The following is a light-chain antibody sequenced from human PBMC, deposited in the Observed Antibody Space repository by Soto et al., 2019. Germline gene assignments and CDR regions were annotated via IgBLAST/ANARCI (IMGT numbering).Light chain of an antibody. CDR2: EVT. CDR3: SSYTTNITPVV. CDR1: SGDIGGYNY. V-gene: IGLV2-14*01. Sequence: QSALTQPASVSGSPGQSITISRTGTSGDIGGYNYVSWYQQHPGKAPKLLISEVTNRPSGVSNRFSGSKSGNTASLTISGLQAEDEADYYCSSYTTNITPVVFGGGTKVTVL. J-gene: IGLJ2*01.